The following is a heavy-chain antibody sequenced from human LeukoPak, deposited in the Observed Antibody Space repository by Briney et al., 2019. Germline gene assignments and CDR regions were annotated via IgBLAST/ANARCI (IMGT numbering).Heavy chain of an antibody. Sequence: SGPTLVNPTQTLTLTCTFSGFSLSTSGVGVGWIRQPPGKALEWLALIYWNDDKRYSPSLKSRLTITKDTSKNQVVLTMTNMDPVDTATYYCAHRRWEPPAGAFDIWGQGTMVTVSS. CDR2: IYWNDDK. D-gene: IGHD1-26*01. J-gene: IGHJ3*02. V-gene: IGHV2-5*01. CDR3: AHRRWEPPAGAFDI. CDR1: GFSLSTSGVG.